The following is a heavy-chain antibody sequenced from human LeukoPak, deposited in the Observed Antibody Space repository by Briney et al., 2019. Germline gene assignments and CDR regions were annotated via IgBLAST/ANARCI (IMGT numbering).Heavy chain of an antibody. D-gene: IGHD4-23*01. J-gene: IGHJ4*02. V-gene: IGHV3-23*01. CDR2: ISGGGDGT. CDR3: VRVNYGGNSGYHFDY. CDR1: GFDLWRYA. Sequence: PGGSLRLSCAASGFDLWRYAMSWVRQVPGKGLEWVADISGGGDGTHYADSVQGRFTISRDNSKNSVLLQMGSLRAHDTAAYYCVRVNYGGNSGYHFDYWGQGTLVTVSS.